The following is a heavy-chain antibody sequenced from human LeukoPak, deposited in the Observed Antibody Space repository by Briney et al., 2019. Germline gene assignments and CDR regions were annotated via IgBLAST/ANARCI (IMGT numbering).Heavy chain of an antibody. CDR1: GGTFSSYA. Sequence: SVNVSFKASGGTFSSYAISWVRQAPGQGLEWMGGIIPIFGTANYAQKFQGRVTITADESTSTAYMELSSLRSEDTAVYYCASWPPAYCGGGCYQTMHYGMDVWGQGTTVTVSS. CDR2: IIPIFGTA. J-gene: IGHJ6*02. CDR3: ASWPPAYCGGGCYQTMHYGMDV. D-gene: IGHD2-21*02. V-gene: IGHV1-69*13.